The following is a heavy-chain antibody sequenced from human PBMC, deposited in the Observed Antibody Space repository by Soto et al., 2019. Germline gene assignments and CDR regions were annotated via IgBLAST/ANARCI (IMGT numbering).Heavy chain of an antibody. V-gene: IGHV1-69*13. D-gene: IGHD2-2*02. Sequence: ASVKVSCKASGGTFSSYAISWVRQAPGQGLEWMGGIIPIFGTANYAQKFQGRVTITADESTSTAYMELSSLRSEDTAVYYCARDWVLYCSSTSCYNGGNYYYGMDVWGQGTTVTVFS. CDR1: GGTFSSYA. CDR2: IIPIFGTA. J-gene: IGHJ6*02. CDR3: ARDWVLYCSSTSCYNGGNYYYGMDV.